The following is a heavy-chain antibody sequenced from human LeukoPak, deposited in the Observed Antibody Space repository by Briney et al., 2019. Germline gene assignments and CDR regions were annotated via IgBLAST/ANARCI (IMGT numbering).Heavy chain of an antibody. CDR1: GFGFSTSW. CDR2: INGDGSTT. D-gene: IGHD3-10*01. CDR3: IGTGTNSY. J-gene: IGHJ4*02. V-gene: IGHV3-74*01. Sequence: GGSLRLSCAASGFGFSTSWMHWVRQAPGKGLVWVERINGDGSTTNYADSVQGRFTISRDTAKNTLFLQMTSLGAEDTAVYYCIGTGTNSYWGQGTLVTVSS.